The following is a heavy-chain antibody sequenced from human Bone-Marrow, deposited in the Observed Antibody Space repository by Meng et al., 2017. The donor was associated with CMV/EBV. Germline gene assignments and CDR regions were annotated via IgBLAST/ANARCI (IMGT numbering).Heavy chain of an antibody. CDR2: INHSGST. CDR3: ARVHYYGSGPLGMDV. J-gene: IGHJ6*01. CDR1: GGSFSGYY. V-gene: IGHV4-34*01. Sequence: SETLSLTCAVFGGSFSGYYWSWIRQPPGKGLEWIGEINHSGSTNYNPSLKSRVTISVDTSKKQFSLKLSSVTAADTAVYYCARVHYYGSGPLGMDVWGQGTTVTVSS. D-gene: IGHD3-10*01.